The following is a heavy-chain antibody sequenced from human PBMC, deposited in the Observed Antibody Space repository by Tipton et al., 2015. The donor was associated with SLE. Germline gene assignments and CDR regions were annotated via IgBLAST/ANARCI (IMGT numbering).Heavy chain of an antibody. D-gene: IGHD4-23*01. Sequence: TLSLTCTVSGGSISVSSYYWGWIRQPPGKGLEWIGSIYYSGSTYYNPSLKSRVTISVDTSKNQFSLKMTSVTAADTAVYYCARSVTLRWPLDYWGQGTLVTVSS. CDR2: IYYSGST. J-gene: IGHJ4*02. CDR1: GGSISVSSYY. CDR3: ARSVTLRWPLDY. V-gene: IGHV4-39*07.